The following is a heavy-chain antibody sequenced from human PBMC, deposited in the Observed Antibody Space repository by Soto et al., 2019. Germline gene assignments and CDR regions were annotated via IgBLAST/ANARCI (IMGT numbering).Heavy chain of an antibody. V-gene: IGHV4-38-2*01. CDR1: GYSISSGYH. J-gene: IGHJ5*02. Sequence: SETLYLTCAVSGYSISSGYHWGWIRQPPGKGLEWLGSVHHSGSTNYNPSLKSRLTISVDKSKNQFSLNLTSVTAADTAVYYCARQDRVVVEGRWFEPWGQGTMVTVSS. D-gene: IGHD2-15*01. CDR2: VHHSGST. CDR3: ARQDRVVVEGRWFEP.